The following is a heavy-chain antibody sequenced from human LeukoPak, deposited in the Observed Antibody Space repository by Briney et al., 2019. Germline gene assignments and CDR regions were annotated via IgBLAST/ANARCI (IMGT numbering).Heavy chain of an antibody. CDR3: ARSRGP. J-gene: IGHJ5*02. V-gene: IGHV3-7*01. CDR1: GFTFSSYA. CDR2: IKQDGSEK. Sequence: PGGSLRLSCAASGFTFSSYAMSWVRQAPGKGLEWVANIKQDGSEKYYVDSVKGRFTISRDNAKNSLYLQMNSLRGEDTAVYYCARSRGPWGQGTLVTVSS.